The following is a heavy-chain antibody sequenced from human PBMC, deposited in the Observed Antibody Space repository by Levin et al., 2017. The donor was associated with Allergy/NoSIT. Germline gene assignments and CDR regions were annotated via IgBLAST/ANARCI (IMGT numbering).Heavy chain of an antibody. V-gene: IGHV2-5*02. CDR3: AHKPYMSLSYCDY. CDR1: GFSLSSTGVG. CDR2: IYWDDVK. Sequence: SGPTLVKPTQTLTLTCSFSGFSLSSTGVGVGWIRQPPGKALEWLAVIYWDDVKRYSPSLKSRLTVTKDTSKNQVVLTMTNIDLVDTATYFCAHKPYMSLSYCDYWGQGTLVTVSS. J-gene: IGHJ4*02. D-gene: IGHD4-11*01.